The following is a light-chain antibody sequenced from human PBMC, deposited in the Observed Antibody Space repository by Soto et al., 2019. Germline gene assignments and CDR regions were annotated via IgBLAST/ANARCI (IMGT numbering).Light chain of an antibody. J-gene: IGLJ2*01. CDR2: GNS. V-gene: IGLV1-40*01. CDR1: SSNIGAGYD. CDR3: QSYDSSLSGSGV. Sequence: QSVLTQPPSVSGAPGQRVTISCTGSSSNIGAGYDVHWYQQLPGTAPKLLIYGNSNRPSGVPDRFSGSKSGTSASLAITGLKAEDEADYSCQSYDSSLSGSGVFGGGTKITVL.